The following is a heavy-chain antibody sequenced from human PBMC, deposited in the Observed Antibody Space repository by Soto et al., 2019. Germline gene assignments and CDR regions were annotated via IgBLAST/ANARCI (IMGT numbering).Heavy chain of an antibody. CDR1: GGTFSDYA. Sequence: QVQLVQSGAEMRKPGSSLRVSCKASGGTFSDYAFSWVRQAPGQGLEWMGGIVPRFGSPNYAQKFGGRVTITADTSTSTVYRALSSLRFDDTAVYFCASDRIQLRLGKYCFNGMDVWGQGTRIIVSS. CDR2: IVPRFGSP. CDR3: ASDRIQLRLGKYCFNGMDV. V-gene: IGHV1-69*06. D-gene: IGHD3-16*01. J-gene: IGHJ6*02.